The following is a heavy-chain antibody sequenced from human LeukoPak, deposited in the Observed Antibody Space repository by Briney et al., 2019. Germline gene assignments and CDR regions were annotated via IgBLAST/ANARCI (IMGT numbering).Heavy chain of an antibody. Sequence: SETLSLTCTVSGGSISSSSYSWGWIRQPPGKGLEWIGSIYYSGSTYYNPSLKSRVTISVDTSKNQFSLKLSSVTAADTAVYYCARARGLRTYYFDYWGQGTLVTVSS. CDR1: GGSISSSSYS. V-gene: IGHV4-39*07. CDR3: ARARGLRTYYFDY. J-gene: IGHJ4*02. D-gene: IGHD1-1*01. CDR2: IYYSGST.